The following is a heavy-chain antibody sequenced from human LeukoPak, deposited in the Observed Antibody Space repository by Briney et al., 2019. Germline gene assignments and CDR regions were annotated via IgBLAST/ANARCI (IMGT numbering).Heavy chain of an antibody. CDR1: GFTFSTYS. CDR3: ARDLEMATMVDSQYYYGMDV. CDR2: ISSSSSYI. Sequence: GGSLRLSCAASGFTFSTYSMNWVRQAPGKGLEWVSSISSSSSYIYYADSVKGRFTISRDNAKNSLYLQMNSLRAEDTAVYYCARDLEMATMVDSQYYYGMDVWGQGTTVTVSS. V-gene: IGHV3-21*01. J-gene: IGHJ6*02. D-gene: IGHD5-24*01.